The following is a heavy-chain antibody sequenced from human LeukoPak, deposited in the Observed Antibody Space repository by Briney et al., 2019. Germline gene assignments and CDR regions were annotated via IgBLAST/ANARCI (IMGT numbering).Heavy chain of an antibody. CDR1: GGSISGSY. CDR2: IHDSGTT. J-gene: IGHJ5*02. CDR3: AIEHDGATYSNL. Sequence: PSVTLSLNCTVSGGSISGSYWNWIRQPPGKGLEWIGCIHDSGTTNYNPSLKSRVTISFHTSKNQFSLRLTSVTAADTAVYYCAIEHDGATYSNLWGQGTLVAVSS. V-gene: IGHV4-59*01. D-gene: IGHD5-12*01.